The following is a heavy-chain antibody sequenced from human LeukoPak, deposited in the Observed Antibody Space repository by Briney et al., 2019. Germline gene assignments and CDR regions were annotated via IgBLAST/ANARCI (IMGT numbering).Heavy chain of an antibody. CDR3: ARDLVGGIWSAGF. CDR2: INPNSGET. V-gene: IGHV1-2*06. Sequence: ASVKVSCKTSGFTFTGYYAHWIRQAPGQGLEWMGRINPNSGETIYTERFQGRVTMTRDTSISTAYMELSSLRSDDTAVYYCARDLVGGIWSAGFWGQGSLVTVSS. J-gene: IGHJ4*02. D-gene: IGHD3-3*01. CDR1: GFTFTGYY.